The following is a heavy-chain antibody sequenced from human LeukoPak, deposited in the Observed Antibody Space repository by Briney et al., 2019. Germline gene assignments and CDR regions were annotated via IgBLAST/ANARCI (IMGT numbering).Heavy chain of an antibody. J-gene: IGHJ4*02. Sequence: GASVKVSCKASGYTFTGYYMHWVRPAPGQGLAWMGIINPSGGSTSYAQKFQGRVTITRDTSASTAYMELSSLRSEDTAVYYCARDGVGSGVTTPFDYWGQGTLVTVSS. D-gene: IGHD4-17*01. CDR3: ARDGVGSGVTTPFDY. CDR2: INPSGGST. CDR1: GYTFTGYY. V-gene: IGHV1-46*01.